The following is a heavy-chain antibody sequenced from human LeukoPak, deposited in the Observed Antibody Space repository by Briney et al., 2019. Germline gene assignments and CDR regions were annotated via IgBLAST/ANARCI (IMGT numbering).Heavy chain of an antibody. CDR3: ARLISPHTILYYFDY. CDR2: MYYSGST. V-gene: IGHV4-39*07. J-gene: IGHJ4*02. CDR1: GGSISSSSYY. D-gene: IGHD3-3*01. Sequence: SESLSLTCTVSGGSISSSSYYWGWIRQPPGMGLEWIGSMYYSGSTYYNPSLKSRVTISGDTSKNQFSLMLSSVTAADTAVYYCARLISPHTILYYFDYWGQGTLVTVSS.